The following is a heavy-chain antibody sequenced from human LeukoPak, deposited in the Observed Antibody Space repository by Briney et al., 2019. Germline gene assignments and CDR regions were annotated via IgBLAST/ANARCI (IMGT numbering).Heavy chain of an antibody. CDR3: AKTIRITENIAAAGLFDY. CDR2: ISGSGGGT. J-gene: IGHJ4*02. V-gene: IGHV3-23*01. CDR1: GFTFDDYG. Sequence: GGSLRLSCAASGFTFDDYGMSWVRQAPGKGLEWVAAISGSGGGTYHADSGKGRFTVSRDNSKYTLYLHMNSLRADDTAVYYCAKTIRITENIAAAGLFDYWGRGTLVTVSS. D-gene: IGHD6-13*01.